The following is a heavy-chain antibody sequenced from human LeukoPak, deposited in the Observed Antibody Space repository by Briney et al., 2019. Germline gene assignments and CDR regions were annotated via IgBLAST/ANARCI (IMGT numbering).Heavy chain of an antibody. CDR3: ARAASSSWYLGYFDY. J-gene: IGHJ4*03. Sequence: ASVKVSCKASGYTFTSYDINWVRQATGQGLEWMGWMNPNSGNTGYAQKFQGRVTMTRNTSISTAYMELSRLRSDDTAVYYCARAASSSWYLGYFDYWGQGTLVTVSS. CDR1: GYTFTSYD. V-gene: IGHV1-8*01. CDR2: MNPNSGNT. D-gene: IGHD6-13*01.